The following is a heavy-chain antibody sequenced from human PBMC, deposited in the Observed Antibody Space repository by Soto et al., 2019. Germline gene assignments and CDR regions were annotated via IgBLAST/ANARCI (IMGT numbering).Heavy chain of an antibody. CDR2: INTDGSDT. D-gene: IGHD3-22*01. CDR3: ARGSYYYDSSGFYPTVACDI. CDR1: GFTSSSYW. J-gene: IGHJ3*02. V-gene: IGHV3-74*01. Sequence: GGSLRLSCAASGFTSSSYWMHWVRQAPGKGLVWVSRINTDGSDTSYADSVQGRFTFSGDNAKNPLYLQMNSLRAEATAMYYCARGSYYYDSSGFYPTVACDIWGQGTMVTVSS.